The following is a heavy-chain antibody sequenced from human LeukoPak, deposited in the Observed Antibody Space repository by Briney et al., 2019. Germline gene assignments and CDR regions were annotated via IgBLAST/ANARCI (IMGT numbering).Heavy chain of an antibody. CDR1: GYTFTGYY. CDR2: INPNSGGT. Sequence: GASVKVSCKASGYTFTGYYMHWVRQAPGQGLEWMGWINPNSGGTNYAQKFQGWVTTTRDTSISTAYMELSRLRSDDTAVYYCARGSNYEPVSPFDPWGQGTLVTVSS. V-gene: IGHV1-2*04. CDR3: ARGSNYEPVSPFDP. D-gene: IGHD1-7*01. J-gene: IGHJ5*02.